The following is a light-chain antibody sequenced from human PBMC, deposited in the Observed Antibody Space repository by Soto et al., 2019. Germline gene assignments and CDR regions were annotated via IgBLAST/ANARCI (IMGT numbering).Light chain of an antibody. Sequence: TQSPVTLSVSPVERVTLSCMASQSVSSNLAWYQQRPGQAPRLLIYGASTRATGIPARFSGSGSGTEFTLTISSLQSEDFAVYYCHQYDNWPKTFGQGTRLEIK. CDR3: HQYDNWPKT. CDR1: QSVSSN. CDR2: GAS. J-gene: IGKJ5*01. V-gene: IGKV3-15*01.